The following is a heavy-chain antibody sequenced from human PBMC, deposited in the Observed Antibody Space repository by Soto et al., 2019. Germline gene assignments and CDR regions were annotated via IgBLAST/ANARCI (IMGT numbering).Heavy chain of an antibody. CDR1: GFTFSISA. CDR3: AKSKEIMITFGGVDFDY. CDR2: ISGSGDST. D-gene: IGHD3-16*01. Sequence: LRLSCAASGFTFSISAMSWVRQAPGKGLEWVSAISGSGDSTYYADSVKGRFTISRDNSKNTLYLQMNSLRAEDTAVYYCAKSKEIMITFGGVDFDYWGQGTLVTVSS. V-gene: IGHV3-23*01. J-gene: IGHJ4*02.